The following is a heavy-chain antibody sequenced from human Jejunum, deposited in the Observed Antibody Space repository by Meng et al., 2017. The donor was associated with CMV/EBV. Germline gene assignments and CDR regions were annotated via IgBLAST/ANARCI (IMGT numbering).Heavy chain of an antibody. J-gene: IGHJ5*02. Sequence: GFSFSSYHLSWVRQAPGKGLEWVSSISGASTYIYYADSLRGRFTISRDNAKNSVYLQMNSLRAEDTAVYYCTRAYEYGDPIWFDPWGQGTLVTVSS. D-gene: IGHD4-17*01. CDR1: GFSFSSYH. V-gene: IGHV3-21*06. CDR2: ISGASTYI. CDR3: TRAYEYGDPIWFDP.